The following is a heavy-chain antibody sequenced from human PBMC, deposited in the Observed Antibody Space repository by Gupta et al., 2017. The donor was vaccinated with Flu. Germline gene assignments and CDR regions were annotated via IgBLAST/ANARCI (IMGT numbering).Heavy chain of an antibody. CDR2: IYSGGAT. CDR3: ARSAAGFDY. V-gene: IGHV3-53*01. Sequence: EVRLVESGGYLVQPGASLRLSCAASGFPVSGNYMTWVRQTPEKGLEWVAFIYSGGATYYAASVEGRFTISRDSFKNLLYLQMDRLRVEDTGVYYCARSAAGFDYWGQGTLVTVSP. D-gene: IGHD6-25*01. CDR1: GFPVSGNY. J-gene: IGHJ4*02.